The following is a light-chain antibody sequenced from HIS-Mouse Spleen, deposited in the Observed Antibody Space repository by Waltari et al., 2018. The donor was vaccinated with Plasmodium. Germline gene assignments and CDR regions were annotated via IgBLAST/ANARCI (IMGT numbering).Light chain of an antibody. CDR3: QAWDSSTVV. CDR1: KLGDKY. Sequence: SYELTQPPPVSVSPGQTASITCSGDKLGDKYACWYQQKPGQSPVLVSYQDSKRPPGIPERFSGSNSGNTATLTISGTQAMDEADYYCQAWDSSTVVFGGGTKLTVL. V-gene: IGLV3-1*01. J-gene: IGLJ2*01. CDR2: QDS.